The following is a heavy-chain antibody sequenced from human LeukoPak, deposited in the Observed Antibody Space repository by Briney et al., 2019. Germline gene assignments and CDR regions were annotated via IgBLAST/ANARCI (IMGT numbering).Heavy chain of an antibody. Sequence: GASVKVSCTASGGTFSSYAISWVRQAPGQGLEWMGGIIPIFGTANYAQKFQGRVTITADESTSTAYMELSSLRFEDTAVYYCARGRVPAAMPPGDVWGKGTTVTVSS. D-gene: IGHD2-2*01. CDR3: ARGRVPAAMPPGDV. J-gene: IGHJ6*04. CDR1: GGTFSSYA. CDR2: IIPIFGTA. V-gene: IGHV1-69*01.